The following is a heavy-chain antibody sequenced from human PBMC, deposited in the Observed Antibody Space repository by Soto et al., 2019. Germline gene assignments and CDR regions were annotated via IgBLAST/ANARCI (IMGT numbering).Heavy chain of an antibody. V-gene: IGHV1-69*06. CDR1: GGTFSSYA. D-gene: IGHD4-17*01. CDR3: ARDRVDYGDYASLDY. Sequence: SVKVSCKASGGTFSSYAISWVRQAPGQGLEWMGGIIPIFGTANYAQKFQGRVTITADKSTSTAYMELSSLRSEDTAVYYCARDRVDYGDYASLDYWGQGTLVTVSS. J-gene: IGHJ4*02. CDR2: IIPIFGTA.